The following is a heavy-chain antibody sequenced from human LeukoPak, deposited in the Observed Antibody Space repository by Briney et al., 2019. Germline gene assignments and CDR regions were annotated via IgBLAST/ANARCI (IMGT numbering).Heavy chain of an antibody. CDR1: GGTFISYA. CDR3: ARGSLGLYYYDSSGYVHFDY. J-gene: IGHJ4*02. CDR2: IIPIFGTA. D-gene: IGHD3-22*01. Sequence: ASVEVSCKASGGTFISYAISWVRQAPGQGLEWMGRIIPIFGTANYAQKFQGRVTITTDESTSTAYMELSSLRSEDTAVYYCARGSLGLYYYDSSGYVHFDYWGQGTLVTVSS. V-gene: IGHV1-69*05.